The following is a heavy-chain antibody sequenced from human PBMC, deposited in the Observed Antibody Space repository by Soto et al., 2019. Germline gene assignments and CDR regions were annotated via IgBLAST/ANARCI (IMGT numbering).Heavy chain of an antibody. CDR1: GYTFTSYY. CDR3: ATYSGSYQGRYYGMDV. Sequence: ASVKVSCKASGYTFTSYYMHWVRQAPGQGLEWMGIINPSGGSTSYAQKFQGRVTMTRDTSTSTGYMELSSLRSEDTAVYYCATYSGSYQGRYYGMDVWGQGTTVTVSS. V-gene: IGHV1-46*01. CDR2: INPSGGST. J-gene: IGHJ6*02. D-gene: IGHD1-26*01.